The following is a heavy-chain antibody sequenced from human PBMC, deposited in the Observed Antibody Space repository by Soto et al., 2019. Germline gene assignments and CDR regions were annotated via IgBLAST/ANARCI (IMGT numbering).Heavy chain of an antibody. CDR1: GGSISSGGYY. J-gene: IGHJ6*02. CDR3: ARGGRRSPGMDV. CDR2: IYYSGST. Sequence: QVQLQESGPGLVKPSQTLSLTCTVSGGSISSGGYYWSWIRQHPGKGLEWIGYIYYSGSTYYHPSLKSRVTISVDTSKNQFSLKLISVTAADTAVYYCARGGRRSPGMDVWGQGTTVTVSS. V-gene: IGHV4-31*03.